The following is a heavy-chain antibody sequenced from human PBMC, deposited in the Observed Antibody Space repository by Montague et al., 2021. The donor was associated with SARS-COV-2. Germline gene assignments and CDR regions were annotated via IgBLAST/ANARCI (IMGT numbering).Heavy chain of an antibody. V-gene: IGHV4-39*02. Sequence: SETLSLTCTVSGGSITNNIDYWARIRQPPGKGLEWIGSIYYTGNTYYNPSLKSLVTISVVTSKNHFTLKLSSVTAAETAVYYCARLKRYFDSSGSPSAFDFWGQGTKVTVSS. CDR1: GGSITNNIDY. J-gene: IGHJ3*01. CDR3: ARLKRYFDSSGSPSAFDF. CDR2: IYYTGNT. D-gene: IGHD3-22*01.